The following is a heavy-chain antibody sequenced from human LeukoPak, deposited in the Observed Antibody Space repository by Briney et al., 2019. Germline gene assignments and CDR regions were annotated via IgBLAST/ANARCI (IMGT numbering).Heavy chain of an antibody. D-gene: IGHD5-12*01. CDR3: ARGMSAYSGFGPFDYFDY. V-gene: IGHV4-38-2*01. J-gene: IGHJ4*02. Sequence: SETLSLTCAVSGFSISSDYLWGWIRQPPGKGLEWIGSISHSGSTYYNPSLKSRATISIDTSKNHFSLKLSSVTAADTALFYCARGMSAYSGFGPFDYFDYWGQGTLVTVSS. CDR1: GFSISSDYL. CDR2: ISHSGST.